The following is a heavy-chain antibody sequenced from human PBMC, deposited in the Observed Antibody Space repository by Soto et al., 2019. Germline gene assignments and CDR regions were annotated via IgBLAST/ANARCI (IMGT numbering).Heavy chain of an antibody. D-gene: IGHD5-12*01. CDR1: GGSVSSGSYY. CDR2: IYYSGST. CDR3: TSYRTYDNFDY. Sequence: PSETLSLTCSVSGGSVSSGSYYWSWIRQPPGKGLECVGYIYYSGSTNYNPSLKSRVTISVDTSKNQFSLKLRSVTAADTAVYYCTSYRTYDNFDYWGPGTLVTVSS. J-gene: IGHJ4*02. V-gene: IGHV4-61*01.